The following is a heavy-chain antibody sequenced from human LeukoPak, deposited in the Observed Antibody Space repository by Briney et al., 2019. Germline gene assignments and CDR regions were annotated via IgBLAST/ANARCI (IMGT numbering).Heavy chain of an antibody. CDR3: ARDPLTSSWSFFDY. J-gene: IGHJ4*02. V-gene: IGHV4-39*07. Sequence: MSSETLSLTSTVSGGSISSSSYYWGWIRQPPGKGLEWIGSIYYSGSTYYNPSLKSRVTISVDTSKNQFSLKLSSVTAADTAVYYCARDPLTSSWSFFDYWGQGTLVTVSS. CDR2: IYYSGST. D-gene: IGHD6-13*01. CDR1: GGSISSSSYY.